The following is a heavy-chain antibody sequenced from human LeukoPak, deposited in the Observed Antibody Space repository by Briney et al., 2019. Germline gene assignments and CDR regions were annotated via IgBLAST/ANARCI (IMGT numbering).Heavy chain of an antibody. V-gene: IGHV1-8*01. CDR3: ARGSAYYYDSSGYTDY. D-gene: IGHD3-22*01. CDR1: GYTFTSYD. J-gene: IGHJ4*02. CDR2: MNPNSGNT. Sequence: GASVKVSCKASGYTFTSYDINWGRQATGQGLEWMGWMNPNSGNTGYAQKFQGRVTMTRNTSISTAYMELSSLRSEDTAVYYCARGSAYYYDSSGYTDYWGQGTLVTVSS.